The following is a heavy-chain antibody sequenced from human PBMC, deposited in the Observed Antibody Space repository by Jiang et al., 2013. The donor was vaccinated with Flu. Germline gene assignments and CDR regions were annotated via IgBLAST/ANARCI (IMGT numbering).Heavy chain of an antibody. CDR3: ARLDTAMATYDY. CDR2: IYYSGST. J-gene: IGHJ4*02. D-gene: IGHD5-18*01. CDR1: GGSISSGGYY. V-gene: IGHV4-31*03. Sequence: GLVKPSQTLSLTCTVSGGSISSGGYYWSWIRQXPGKGLEWIGYIYYSGSTYYNPSLKSRVTISVDTSKNQFSLKLSSVTAADTAVYYCARLDTAMATYDYWGQGTLVTVSS.